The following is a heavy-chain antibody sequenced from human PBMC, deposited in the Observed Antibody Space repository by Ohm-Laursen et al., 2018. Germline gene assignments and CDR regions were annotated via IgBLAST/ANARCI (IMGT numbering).Heavy chain of an antibody. V-gene: IGHV3-23*01. CDR2: ISGNGGST. D-gene: IGHD3-10*01. CDR3: AKESGPITYYYGLNFDY. Sequence: GSLRLSCSASGFTFSNYAMTWVRQAPGKGLEWVSAISGNGGSTYYADSVKGRFTISRDNSKNTLYLQMNSLRAEDTAVYYCAKESGPITYYYGLNFDYWGQGTLVTVSS. CDR1: GFTFSNYA. J-gene: IGHJ4*02.